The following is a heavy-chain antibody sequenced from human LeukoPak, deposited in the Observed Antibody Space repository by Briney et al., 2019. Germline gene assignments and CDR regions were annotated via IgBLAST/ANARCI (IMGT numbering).Heavy chain of an antibody. D-gene: IGHD3-3*01. CDR2: INPSGGST. V-gene: IGHV1-46*01. CDR3: ARDPKPVLRFLEWSLDP. J-gene: IGHJ5*02. CDR1: GYTFTSYY. Sequence: ASVKVSCKASGYTFTSYYMHWVRQAPGQGLEWMGIINPSGGSTSYAQKFQGRVTMTRDTSTSTVYMELSGLRSEDTAVYYCARDPKPVLRFLEWSLDPWGQGTLVTVSS.